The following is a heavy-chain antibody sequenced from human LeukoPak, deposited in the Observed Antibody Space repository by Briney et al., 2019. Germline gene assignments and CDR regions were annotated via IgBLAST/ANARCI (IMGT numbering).Heavy chain of an antibody. Sequence: GGSLRLSCTASGFTVSGDYMTWVRQAPGEGLEWVSSIFSDDNTYYADSVKGRFTISRDNLKNTLYLQMNSLSDEDSAVYYCAAGGDLDHWGQGTLVTVSS. D-gene: IGHD1-26*01. V-gene: IGHV3-66*02. CDR3: AAGGDLDH. J-gene: IGHJ4*02. CDR2: IFSDDNT. CDR1: GFTVSGDY.